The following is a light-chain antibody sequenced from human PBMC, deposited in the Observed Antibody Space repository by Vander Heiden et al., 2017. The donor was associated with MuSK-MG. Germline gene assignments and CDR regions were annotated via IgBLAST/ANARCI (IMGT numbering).Light chain of an antibody. Sequence: DIVMTQSPDSLAVSLGEGATITCKSSQSVLHSAKTKNYLAWYQQKPGQLPKLLFYWASTRESGVPDRFSGSGSGTDFTLTISSLQAEDVAVYYCQQYFSGPRTFGQWTKVEIK. V-gene: IGKV4-1*01. CDR1: QSVLHSAKTKNY. J-gene: IGKJ1*01. CDR2: WAS. CDR3: QQYFSGPRT.